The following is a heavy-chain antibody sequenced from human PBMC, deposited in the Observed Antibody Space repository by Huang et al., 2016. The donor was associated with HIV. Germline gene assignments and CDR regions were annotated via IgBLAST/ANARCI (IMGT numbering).Heavy chain of an antibody. Sequence: EVQLVQSGAEVKKPGESLKISCKGSGYRFRSNWIGWGRQMPGKGLEWIGIIYPGDSETRYSPSIQGQVTISADKSINTADLQWSSLKASDTAMYYCARLIGSPSFYYGLDVWGQGTTVTVSS. J-gene: IGHJ6*02. V-gene: IGHV5-51*01. D-gene: IGHD3-10*01. CDR1: GYRFRSNW. CDR2: IYPGDSET. CDR3: ARLIGSPSFYYGLDV.